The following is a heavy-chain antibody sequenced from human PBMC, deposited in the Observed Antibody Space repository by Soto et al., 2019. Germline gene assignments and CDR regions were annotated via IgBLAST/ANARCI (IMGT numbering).Heavy chain of an antibody. CDR1: GFTFSSYW. V-gene: IGHV3-7*01. CDR3: ARDRDVVVPGDY. CDR2: IKQDGSEK. J-gene: IGHJ4*02. D-gene: IGHD2-21*01. Sequence: EVQLVESGGGLVQPGGSLRLSCAASGFTFSSYWMSWVRQAPGKGLEWVANIKQDGSEKYYVDSVKGRFTISRDNAKNSLYLQMKNLRVEDSAVYYCARDRDVVVPGDYWGQGTLVTVSS.